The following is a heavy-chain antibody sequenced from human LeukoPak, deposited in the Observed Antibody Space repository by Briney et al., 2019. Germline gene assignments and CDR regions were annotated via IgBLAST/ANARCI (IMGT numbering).Heavy chain of an antibody. V-gene: IGHV3-20*04. Sequence: GGSLRLSCAASGFNFDDYGMSWVRQAPGKGLEWVSGINWNGRAIGYADSVKGRFTISRDNAKSSLYLEMSTLRAEDTALYYCARDGRRYYGSGSYFLDWIDPWGQGTLVIVSS. CDR3: ARDGRRYYGSGSYFLDWIDP. D-gene: IGHD3-10*01. J-gene: IGHJ5*02. CDR2: INWNGRAI. CDR1: GFNFDDYG.